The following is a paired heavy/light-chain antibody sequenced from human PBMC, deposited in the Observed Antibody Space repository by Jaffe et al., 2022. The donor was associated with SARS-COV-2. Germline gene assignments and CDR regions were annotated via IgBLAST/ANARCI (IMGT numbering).Light chain of an antibody. V-gene: IGLV7-43*01. J-gene: IGLJ3*02. CDR2: STD. CDR3: LVYYDGVWV. Sequence: QTVVTQEPSLTVSPGGTVTLTCASSTGAVTSGNYPNWFQQKPGHALRALIYSTDNKHSWTPARFSGSLLGGKAALTLSAVQPEDEAEYYCLVYYDGVWVFGGGTKLTVL. CDR1: TGAVTSGNY.
Heavy chain of an antibody. CDR1: GGSISSGGYY. CDR2: IYYSGST. J-gene: IGHJ5*02. D-gene: IGHD3-3*01. Sequence: QVQLQESGPGLVKPSQTLSLTCTVSGGSISSGGYYWSWIRQHPGKGLEWIGYIYYSGSTYYNPSLKSRVSISVDTSKNQFSLKLNFVTAADTAVYYCATKARFGGFDPWGQGTLVTVSS. CDR3: ATKARFGGFDP. V-gene: IGHV4-31*03.